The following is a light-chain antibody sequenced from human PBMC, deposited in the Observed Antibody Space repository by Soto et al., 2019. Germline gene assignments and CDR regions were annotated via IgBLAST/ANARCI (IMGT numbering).Light chain of an antibody. Sequence: IVLTQSPTTLSLSPGERATLSCRASQSVSSYLAWYQQKPGQAPRLLIYDASHRATGIPARFSGSGSGTDFTLTISSLEPEDFAVYYCKQRSNWPITFGQGTRLEIK. V-gene: IGKV3-11*01. CDR1: QSVSSY. CDR3: KQRSNWPIT. J-gene: IGKJ5*01. CDR2: DAS.